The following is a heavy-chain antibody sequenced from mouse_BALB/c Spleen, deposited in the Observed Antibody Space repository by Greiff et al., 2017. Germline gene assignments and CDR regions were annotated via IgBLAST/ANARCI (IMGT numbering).Heavy chain of an antibody. Sequence: DVQLVESGGGLVKPGGSLKLSCSASGFTFSSYAMSWVRQTPEKRLEWVASISSGGSTYYPDSVKGRFTISRDNARNILYLQMSSLRSEDTAMYYCARGGGNYYGSSPAWFAYWGQGTLVTVSA. D-gene: IGHD1-1*01. V-gene: IGHV5-6-5*01. CDR3: ARGGGNYYGSSPAWFAY. CDR1: GFTFSSYA. J-gene: IGHJ3*01. CDR2: ISSGGST.